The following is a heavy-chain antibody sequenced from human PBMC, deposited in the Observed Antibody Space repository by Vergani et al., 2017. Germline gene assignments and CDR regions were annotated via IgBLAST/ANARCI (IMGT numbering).Heavy chain of an antibody. D-gene: IGHD3-22*01. J-gene: IGHJ4*02. Sequence: VQLQESGPGLVKSSETLSLTCSVSFDSIRNLYCNWIRQPPGKGLEWVSSISSSSSYIYYADSVKGRFTISRDNAKNSLYLQMNSLRAEDTAVYYCARDLFYYDSSGYYSGFFDYWGQGTLVTVSS. CDR2: ISSSSSYI. CDR1: DSIRNLYC. V-gene: IGHV3-21*01. CDR3: ARDLFYYDSSGYYSGFFDY.